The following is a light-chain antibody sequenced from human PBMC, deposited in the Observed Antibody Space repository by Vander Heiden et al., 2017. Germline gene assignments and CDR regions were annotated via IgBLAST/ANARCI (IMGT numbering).Light chain of an antibody. J-gene: IGLJ3*02. CDR3: SSYADNNNVL. Sequence: QSALPQPPSPSGSPVQSVTLSCTGTSRDVGGSNYVPWYQQHPGKAAKLVVDDVSGRPSGVPDRFAGSKSSNTASLTVTGVEAEDEADYCCSSYADNNNVLFGGGTKLTVL. V-gene: IGLV2-8*01. CDR1: SRDVGGSNY. CDR2: DVS.